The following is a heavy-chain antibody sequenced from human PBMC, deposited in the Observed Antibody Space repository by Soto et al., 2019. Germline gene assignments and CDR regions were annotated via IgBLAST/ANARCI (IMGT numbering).Heavy chain of an antibody. CDR2: IYYSGST. J-gene: IGHJ4*02. D-gene: IGHD4-17*01. Sequence: SETLSLTCTVSGGSISSGDYYWSWIRQPPGKGLEWIGYIYYSGSTYYNPSLKSRVTISVDTSKNQFSLKLSSVTAADTAVYYCVRDRGSYGDYYDYWGQGTLVTVSS. CDR1: GGSISSGDYY. CDR3: VRDRGSYGDYYDY. V-gene: IGHV4-30-4*01.